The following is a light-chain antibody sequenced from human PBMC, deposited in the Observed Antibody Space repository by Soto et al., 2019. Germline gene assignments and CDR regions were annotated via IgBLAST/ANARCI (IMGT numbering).Light chain of an antibody. J-gene: IGLJ2*01. V-gene: IGLV1-44*01. Sequence: VLTQPPSASGTPGQRVTISCSGSSSNIGSNTVNWYQQLPGTAPKLLIYSNNQRPSGVPDRFSGSKSGTSASLAISGLQSEDEADYYCAAWDDSLNAVVFGGGTKLTVL. CDR3: AAWDDSLNAVV. CDR2: SNN. CDR1: SSNIGSNT.